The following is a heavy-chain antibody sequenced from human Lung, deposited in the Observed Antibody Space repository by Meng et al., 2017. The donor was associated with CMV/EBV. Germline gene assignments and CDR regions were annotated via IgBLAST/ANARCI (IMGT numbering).Heavy chain of an antibody. V-gene: IGHV1-3*01. J-gene: IGHJ4*02. Sequence: QVQVVQAGAEVEKPGASVKVSCKASGYSFTTYAMHWVRQAPGQRLEWMGWINAGNGNTKYSEKFQSRVTITRDTAASTAYMELSSLRSEDTAAYYCARTGCSSSSCYDYWGQGTLVTVSS. CDR2: INAGNGNT. D-gene: IGHD2-2*01. CDR1: GYSFTTYA. CDR3: ARTGCSSSSCYDY.